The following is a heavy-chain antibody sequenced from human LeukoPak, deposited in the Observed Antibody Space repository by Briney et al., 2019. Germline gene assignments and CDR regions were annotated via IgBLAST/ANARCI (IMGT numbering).Heavy chain of an antibody. V-gene: IGHV3-7*01. CDR1: GFTFSNYW. CDR3: ARSRRRELLGTYFDY. CDR2: IKEDGSEK. Sequence: GGSLRVSCAASGFTFSNYWMTWVRQTPGKGLEWVANIKEDGSEKYYVDSVKGRFTISRDNSKNSVYLQMNSLRAEDTAVYYCARSRRRELLGTYFDYWGQGTLVTVSS. D-gene: IGHD1-26*01. J-gene: IGHJ4*02.